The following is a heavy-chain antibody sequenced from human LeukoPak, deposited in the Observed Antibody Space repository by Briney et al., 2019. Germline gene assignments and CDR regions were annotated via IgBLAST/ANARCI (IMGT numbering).Heavy chain of an antibody. J-gene: IGHJ4*02. D-gene: IGHD3-22*01. V-gene: IGHV3-23*01. CDR3: AKDSDYDSSGYYQPFDY. Sequence: GGSLRLSCAASGFTFSSYAMSWVRQAPGKGLEWVSAISGSGGSTYYADSVKGRFTISRDNSKNTLYLQTNSLRAEDTAVYYCAKDSDYDSSGYYQPFDYWGQGTLVTVSS. CDR1: GFTFSSYA. CDR2: ISGSGGST.